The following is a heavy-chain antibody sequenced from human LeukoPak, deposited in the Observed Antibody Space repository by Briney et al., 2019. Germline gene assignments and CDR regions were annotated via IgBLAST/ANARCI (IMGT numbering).Heavy chain of an antibody. CDR1: VFTFSSDS. J-gene: IGHJ4*02. CDR3: ARDNGVVITTSYFDY. CDR2: ISYDGSNK. Sequence: GGSLRLSCAASVFTFSSDSMLWVRQAPCKGLEWVAVISYDGSNKYYADSVKGRFTISRDNSKNTLYLQMNSLRAEDTAVYYCARDNGVVITTSYFDYWGQGTLVTVSS. D-gene: IGHD3-22*01. V-gene: IGHV3-30-3*01.